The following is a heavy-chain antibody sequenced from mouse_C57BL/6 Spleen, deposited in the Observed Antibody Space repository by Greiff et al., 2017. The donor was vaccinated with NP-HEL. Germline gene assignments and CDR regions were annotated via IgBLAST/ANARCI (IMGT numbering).Heavy chain of an antibody. CDR1: GFTFSNYW. J-gene: IGHJ2*01. V-gene: IGHV6-3*01. Sequence: EVQLVESGGGLVQPGGSMKLSCVASGFTFSNYWMNWVRQSPEKGLEWVAQIRLKSDNYATHYAESVQGRFTISRDDSKSSVYLQMNNLRAEDTGIYYCTGEGSNYVFDYWGQGTTLTVSS. CDR2: IRLKSDNYAT. CDR3: TGEGSNYVFDY. D-gene: IGHD2-5*01.